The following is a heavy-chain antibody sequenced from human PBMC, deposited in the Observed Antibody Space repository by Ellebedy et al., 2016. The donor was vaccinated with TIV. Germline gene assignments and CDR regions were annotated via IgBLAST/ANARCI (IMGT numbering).Heavy chain of an antibody. CDR3: ARGSWACSGSMDV. CDR2: ISSSGVYI. V-gene: IGHV3-21*01. CDR1: GFMFSDFY. Sequence: GESLKISCTAPGFMFSDFYMNWVRQAPGKGLEWVASISSSGVYIYYADSVRGRFTISRDNAKSSLYLQMNSLRAEDTAVYYCARGSWACSGSMDVWGQGTTVTVSS. J-gene: IGHJ6*02. D-gene: IGHD6-19*01.